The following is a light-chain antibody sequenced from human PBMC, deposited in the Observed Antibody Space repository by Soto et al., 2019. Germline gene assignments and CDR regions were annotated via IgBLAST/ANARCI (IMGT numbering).Light chain of an antibody. V-gene: IGLV1-44*01. J-gene: IGLJ1*01. CDR3: AAWDDSLNGYV. CDR2: SNN. CDR1: SSNIGSNT. Sequence: QSVLTQPPSGSGTPGQRVTISCSGSSSNIGSNTVNWYQQLPGTAPKLLIYSNNQRPSGVPDRFSGSKSGTSASLAISGLQSEDEADYYCAAWDDSLNGYVFGTG.